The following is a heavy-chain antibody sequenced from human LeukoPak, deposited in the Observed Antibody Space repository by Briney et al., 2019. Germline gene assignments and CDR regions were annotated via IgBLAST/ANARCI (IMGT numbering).Heavy chain of an antibody. CDR3: ARVRTEWYIDL. CDR1: GFIFNSRW. J-gene: IGHJ2*01. V-gene: IGHV3-7*01. CDR2: IRQDGDEK. D-gene: IGHD2-8*02. Sequence: GVSLRLSCAGSGFIFNSRWMTWVRQAPGMGLEWVGNIRQDGDEKFYADSVRGRFTISRDNAKNSLYLHLNSLRAEDTAIYYCARVRTEWYIDLWGRGTLVTVS.